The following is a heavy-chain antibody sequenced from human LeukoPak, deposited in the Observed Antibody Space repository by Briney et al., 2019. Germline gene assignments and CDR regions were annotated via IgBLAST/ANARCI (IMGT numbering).Heavy chain of an antibody. Sequence: PGGSLRLSCAASGFTFSSYWMSWVRQAPGKGLGWVANIKQDGSEKYYVDSVKGRFTISRDNAKNSLYLQMNSLRAEDTAVYYCASEAFRVVVPAAEIDYWGQGTLVTVSS. V-gene: IGHV3-7*01. CDR3: ASEAFRVVVPAAEIDY. D-gene: IGHD2-2*01. J-gene: IGHJ4*02. CDR1: GFTFSSYW. CDR2: IKQDGSEK.